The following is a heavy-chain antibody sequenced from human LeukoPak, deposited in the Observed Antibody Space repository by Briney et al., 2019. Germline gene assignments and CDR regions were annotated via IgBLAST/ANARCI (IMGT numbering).Heavy chain of an antibody. V-gene: IGHV1-46*01. CDR1: GYTFTSYY. D-gene: IGHD3-3*01. Sequence: ASVKVSCKASGYTFTSYYMHWVRQAPGQGLEWMGIINPSGGSTSYAQKFQGRVTMTRDTSTSTVYMELSSLRSEDTAVYYCARDRVRFGTSPFLDAFDIWGQGTMVTVSS. CDR2: INPSGGST. CDR3: ARDRVRFGTSPFLDAFDI. J-gene: IGHJ3*02.